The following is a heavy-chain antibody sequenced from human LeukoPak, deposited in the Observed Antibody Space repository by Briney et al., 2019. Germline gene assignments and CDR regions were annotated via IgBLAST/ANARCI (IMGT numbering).Heavy chain of an antibody. CDR2: INPYGTTT. V-gene: IGHV3-74*01. J-gene: IGHJ5*02. D-gene: IGHD1/OR15-1a*01. CDR1: VFHYSNYW. CDR3: AKDLSWNTADR. Sequence: GGPLRLPCVGSVFHYSNYWMHWLRPAPPKGPVWVSCINPYGTTTDCAASVKGRFTISRDNAKNLLYLQMNGLRAGDTVVYCCAKDLSWNTADRWGQGTLVTVSS.